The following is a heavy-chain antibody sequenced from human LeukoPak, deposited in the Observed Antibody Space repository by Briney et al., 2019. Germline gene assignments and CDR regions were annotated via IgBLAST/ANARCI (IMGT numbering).Heavy chain of an antibody. D-gene: IGHD3-10*01. V-gene: IGHV3-23*01. CDR1: GFTFSKFA. J-gene: IGHJ6*03. Sequence: GGSLRLSCAGAGFTFSKFAMSWVRQAPGKGLEWVSLISTSGTPHYADSVKGRFTISRDNSKNTLYLQMNSLRAEDTAVYYCAKDLYYYGSGSFSHYMDVWGKGTTVTISS. CDR2: ISTSGTP. CDR3: AKDLYYYGSGSFSHYMDV.